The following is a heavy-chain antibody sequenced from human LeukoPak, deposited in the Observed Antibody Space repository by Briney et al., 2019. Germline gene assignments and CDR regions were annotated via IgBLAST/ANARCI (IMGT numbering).Heavy chain of an antibody. CDR3: ARDVGDYYGSGSYWLL. D-gene: IGHD3-10*01. J-gene: IGHJ4*02. CDR2: VSPHSGGT. Sequence: ASAKVSCKASGYSFIDYYIHWVRQAPGQGLEWMGWVSPHSGGTKFAQKFQGRVTMTRDTSINTAYMEVSSLRSDDTAVYYCARDVGDYYGSGSYWLLWGQGTLVTVAS. CDR1: GYSFIDYY. V-gene: IGHV1-2*02.